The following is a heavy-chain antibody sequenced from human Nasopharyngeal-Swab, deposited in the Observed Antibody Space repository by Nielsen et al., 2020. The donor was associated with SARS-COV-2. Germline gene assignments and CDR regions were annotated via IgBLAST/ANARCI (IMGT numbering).Heavy chain of an antibody. V-gene: IGHV3-30*18. Sequence: GGSLRLSCAASGFTFSSYGMHWVRQAPGKGLEWVAVISYDGSNKYYADSVKGRSTISRDNSKNTLYLQMNSLRAEDTAVYYCAKDFGGSQPRGNFDYWGQGTLVTVSS. J-gene: IGHJ4*02. D-gene: IGHD1-26*01. CDR1: GFTFSSYG. CDR2: ISYDGSNK. CDR3: AKDFGGSQPRGNFDY.